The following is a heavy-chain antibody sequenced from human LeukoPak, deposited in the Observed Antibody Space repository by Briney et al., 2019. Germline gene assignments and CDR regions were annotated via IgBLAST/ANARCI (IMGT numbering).Heavy chain of an antibody. J-gene: IGHJ2*01. D-gene: IGHD4-17*01. V-gene: IGHV3-23*01. CDR1: GFTFSSYA. CDR2: ISGSGGST. Sequence: GGSLRLSCAASGFTFSSYAMSWVRQAPGEGLEWVSAISGSGGSTYYADSVKGRFTTSRDNSKNTLYLQMNSLRAEDTAVYYCAKASMDYGDYRGYFDLWGRGTLVTVSS. CDR3: AKASMDYGDYRGYFDL.